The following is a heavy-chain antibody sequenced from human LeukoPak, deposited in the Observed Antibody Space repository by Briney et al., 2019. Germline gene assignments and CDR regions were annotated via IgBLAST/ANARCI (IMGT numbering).Heavy chain of an antibody. Sequence: GESLKISCKVSGYSFTSYCIGWVRPLPGKGLEWMGIIYPGDSGPTYSPSFQGQVTISVDKSINTAYLQWSSLQASDTAMYYCGMSGDRVPLQDDVFDVWGQGTMVTVST. V-gene: IGHV5-51*01. D-gene: IGHD1-26*01. CDR1: GYSFTSYC. CDR3: GMSGDRVPLQDDVFDV. J-gene: IGHJ3*01. CDR2: IYPGDSGP.